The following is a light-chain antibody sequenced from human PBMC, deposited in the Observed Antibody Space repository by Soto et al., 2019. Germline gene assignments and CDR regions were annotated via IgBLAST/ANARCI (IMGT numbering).Light chain of an antibody. CDR3: ALYLGSGISV. CDR2: STN. CDR1: SGSVSSSSH. V-gene: IGLV8-61*01. Sequence: QAVVTQEPSFSVSPGETVTLTCGLNSGSVSSSSHPSWYQQTPGQAPRTLIYSTNTRSSGVPDRFSGSILGNKAALTITGAQADDESDYYCALYLGSGISVFGGGTKLTVL. J-gene: IGLJ2*01.